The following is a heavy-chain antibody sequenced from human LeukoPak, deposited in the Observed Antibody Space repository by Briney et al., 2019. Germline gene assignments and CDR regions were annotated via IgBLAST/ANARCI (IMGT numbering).Heavy chain of an antibody. CDR1: GGSISSYY. J-gene: IGHJ3*02. Sequence: SETLSLTCTVSGGSISSYYWSWIRQPAGKGLEWIGRIYTSGSTNYNPSLKSRVTMSVDTSKNQFSLKLSSVTAADTAVYYCARERESGYSYSDAFDIWGQGTMVTVSS. CDR2: IYTSGST. CDR3: ARERESGYSYSDAFDI. D-gene: IGHD5-18*01. V-gene: IGHV4-4*07.